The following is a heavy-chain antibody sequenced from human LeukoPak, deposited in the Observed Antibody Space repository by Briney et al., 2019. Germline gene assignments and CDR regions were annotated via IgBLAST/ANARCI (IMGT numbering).Heavy chain of an antibody. CDR1: GGSISSYY. CDR2: IHTRGST. J-gene: IGHJ4*02. CDR3: ARDRYYYGSESYYFDY. Sequence: SETLSLTCTVSGGSISSYYWSWIRQPAGKGLEWIGRIHTRGSTNYNPSLKSRVTMSVDTSKNQFSLKLSSATAADTAVYYCARDRYYYGSESYYFDYWGQGTLVTVSS. D-gene: IGHD3-10*01. V-gene: IGHV4-4*07.